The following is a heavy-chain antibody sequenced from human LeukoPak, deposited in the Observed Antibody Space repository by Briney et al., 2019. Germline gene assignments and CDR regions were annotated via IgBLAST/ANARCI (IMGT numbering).Heavy chain of an antibody. CDR2: ISGSGGST. V-gene: IGHV3-23*01. J-gene: IGHJ4*02. CDR3: AKYGTWGGDYFDY. D-gene: IGHD7-27*01. CDR1: GFTFSSYG. Sequence: PGGSLRLSCAASGFTFSSYGMHWVRQAPGKGLEWVSGISGSGGSTYYADSVKGRFTISRDNSKNTLYLQMNSLRAEDTAVYYCAKYGTWGGDYFDYWGQGTLVTVSS.